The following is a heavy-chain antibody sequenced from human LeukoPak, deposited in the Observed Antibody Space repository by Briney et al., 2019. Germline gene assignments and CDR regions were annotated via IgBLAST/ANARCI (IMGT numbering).Heavy chain of an antibody. V-gene: IGHV1-69*04. CDR1: GGTFSSYA. Sequence: ASVKVSCKASGGTFSSYAISWVRQAPGQGLEWMGRIIPILGIANYAQKFQGRVTITADKSTSTAYMELSSLRSEDMAVHYCAADGRRDYDPVASDIWGQGTMVTVSS. D-gene: IGHD3-22*01. CDR3: AADGRRDYDPVASDI. CDR2: IIPILGIA. J-gene: IGHJ3*02.